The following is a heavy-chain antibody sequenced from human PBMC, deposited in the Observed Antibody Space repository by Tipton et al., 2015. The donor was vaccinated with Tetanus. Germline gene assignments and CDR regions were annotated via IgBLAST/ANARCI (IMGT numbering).Heavy chain of an antibody. CDR1: GFTLTTYS. V-gene: IGHV3-21*04. J-gene: IGHJ1*01. CDR2: ITGSGHI. Sequence: SLRLSCAASGFTLTTYSINWFRQAPGKGLEWVSSITGSGHITYADSVKGRFTISRDNAKNSLYLQMNSLRVEDTAVYYCAKDVNWNLRYFQHWGQGTVVTVSS. CDR3: AKDVNWNLRYFQH. D-gene: IGHD1-1*01.